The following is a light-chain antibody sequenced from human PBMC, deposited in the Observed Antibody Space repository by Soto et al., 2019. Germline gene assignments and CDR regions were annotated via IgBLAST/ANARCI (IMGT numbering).Light chain of an antibody. CDR2: KAS. Sequence: DIQMTQSPSTLSGSVGDRVTITCRDSQTISSWLAWYQQKPGKAPKLLIYKASTLKSGVPSRSSCSGSGTEFTLTIRSLQPDDLATSYCQHYNVYLTFGQGTTVDIK. J-gene: IGKJ1*01. V-gene: IGKV1-5*03. CDR1: QTISSW. CDR3: QHYNVYLT.